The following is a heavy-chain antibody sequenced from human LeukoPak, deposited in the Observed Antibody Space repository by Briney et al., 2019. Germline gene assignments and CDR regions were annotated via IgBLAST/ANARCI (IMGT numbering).Heavy chain of an antibody. CDR2: IYHSGST. Sequence: SETLSLTCAVSGGSISSGGYSWSWIRQPPGKGLEWIGYIYHSGSTYYNPSLKSRVTISVDRSKNQFSLKLSSVTAADTAVYYCASVRAVAGLDYWGQGTLVTVSS. V-gene: IGHV4-30-2*01. D-gene: IGHD6-19*01. CDR3: ASVRAVAGLDY. CDR1: GGSISSGGYS. J-gene: IGHJ4*02.